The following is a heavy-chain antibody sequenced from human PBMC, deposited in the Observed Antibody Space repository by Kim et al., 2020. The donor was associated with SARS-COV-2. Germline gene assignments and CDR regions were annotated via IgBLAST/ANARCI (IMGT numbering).Heavy chain of an antibody. Sequence: ASVKVSCKVPGYIFNTYTGQWVRRAPGQSLEWLGWINAGLGNIRYSQKFRDRVTITGDTSATTAFMELSNLKSEDTAVYYCSTATRETSEFDYWGQGTLVTVSS. D-gene: IGHD1-26*01. V-gene: IGHV1-3*01. CDR3: STATRETSEFDY. CDR1: GYIFNTYT. J-gene: IGHJ4*02. CDR2: INAGLGNI.